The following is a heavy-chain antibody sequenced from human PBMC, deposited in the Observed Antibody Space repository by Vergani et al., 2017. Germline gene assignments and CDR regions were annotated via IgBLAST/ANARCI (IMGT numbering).Heavy chain of an antibody. CDR1: GGSFSGYY. V-gene: IGHV4-34*01. D-gene: IGHD6-13*01. J-gene: IGHJ4*02. Sequence: QVQLQQWGAGLLKPSETLSLTCAVYGGSFSGYYWSWTRQPPGKGLEWIGEINHSGSTNYNPSLKSRVTISVDTSKNQFSLKLSSVTAADTAVYYCARREIAAAGTNFDYWGQGTLVTVSS. CDR2: INHSGST. CDR3: ARREIAAAGTNFDY.